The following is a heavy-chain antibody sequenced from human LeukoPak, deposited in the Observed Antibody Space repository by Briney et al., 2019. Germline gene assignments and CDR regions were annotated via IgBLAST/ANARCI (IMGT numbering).Heavy chain of an antibody. CDR3: ARVGRIAVAGIPDYYYYYMDV. J-gene: IGHJ6*03. CDR1: GGSISSYY. CDR2: IYTSGST. V-gene: IGHV4-4*07. Sequence: PSETLSLTCTVSGGSISSYYWSWIRQPAGKGLEWIGRIYTSGSTNYNPSLKSRVTMSVDTSKNQFSLKLSSVTAADTAVYYCARVGRIAVAGIPDYYYYYMDVWGKGTTVTISS. D-gene: IGHD6-19*01.